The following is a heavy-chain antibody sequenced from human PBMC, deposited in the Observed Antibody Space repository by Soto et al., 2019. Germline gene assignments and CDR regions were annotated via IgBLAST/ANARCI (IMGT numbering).Heavy chain of an antibody. V-gene: IGHV1-2*02. CDR3: ARNYDSSGYSIDY. CDR2: INPNSGGT. CDR1: GYTFTGYY. J-gene: IGHJ4*02. Sequence: ASVKVSCEASGYTFTGYYMHWVRQAPGQGLEWMGWINPNSGGTNYAQKFQGRVTMTRDTSISTAYMELSRLRSDDTAVYYCARNYDSSGYSIDYWGQGTLVTVSS. D-gene: IGHD3-22*01.